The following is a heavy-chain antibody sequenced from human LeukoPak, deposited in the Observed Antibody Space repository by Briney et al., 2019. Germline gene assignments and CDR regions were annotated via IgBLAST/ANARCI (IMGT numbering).Heavy chain of an antibody. V-gene: IGHV4-59*01. CDR3: ARSHVEMATILFDY. D-gene: IGHD5-24*01. CDR2: IYYSGST. CDR1: GGSISSYY. Sequence: PSETLSLTCTVSGGSISSYYWSWIRQPPGKGLEWIGYIYYSGSTNYNPSLKSRVTISVDTSKNQCSLKLSSVTAADTAVYYCARSHVEMATILFDYWGQGTLVTVSS. J-gene: IGHJ4*02.